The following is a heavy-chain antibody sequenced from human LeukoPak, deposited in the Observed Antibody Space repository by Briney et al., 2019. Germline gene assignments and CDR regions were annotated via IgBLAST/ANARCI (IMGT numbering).Heavy chain of an antibody. D-gene: IGHD1-14*01. CDR2: ISSDSGTI. J-gene: IGHJ5*02. CDR1: ERTFSTYS. Sequence: GGSLRLSCGASERTFSTYSMNLVRQAPGKGLEWVSYISSDSGTIYYADSVKGRFTISRDNAKNSLYLQMNSLRAEDTAVYYCARAAQPGFDPWGQGTLVTVSS. V-gene: IGHV3-48*01. CDR3: ARAAQPGFDP.